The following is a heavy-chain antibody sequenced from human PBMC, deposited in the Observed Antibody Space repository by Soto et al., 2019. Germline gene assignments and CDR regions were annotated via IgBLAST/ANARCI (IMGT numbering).Heavy chain of an antibody. CDR1: GFTFSSYA. CDR2: ISYDGSNK. V-gene: IGHV3-30-3*01. D-gene: IGHD2-2*01. J-gene: IGHJ4*02. Sequence: GGSLRLSCAASGFTFSSYAMHWVRQAPGKGLEWVAVISYDGSNKYYADSVKGRFTISRDNSKNTLYLQMNSLRAEDTAVYYCARQPAAAIRLIDYWGQGTLVTVSS. CDR3: ARQPAAAIRLIDY.